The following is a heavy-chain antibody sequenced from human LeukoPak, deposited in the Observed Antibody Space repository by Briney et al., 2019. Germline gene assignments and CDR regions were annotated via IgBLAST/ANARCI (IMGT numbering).Heavy chain of an antibody. CDR1: GYSISSAYY. CDR3: ARGFRGDNFDY. V-gene: IGHV4-38-2*02. J-gene: IGHJ4*02. D-gene: IGHD7-27*01. CDR2: MYHRGRT. Sequence: PSETLSLTCSVSGYSISSAYYWGWIRQPPGKGLEWIGTMYHRGRTNYNPSLKSRVTISVDTSKNQVSLKLSSVTAADTAVYFCARGFRGDNFDYWGPGTLVTVSS.